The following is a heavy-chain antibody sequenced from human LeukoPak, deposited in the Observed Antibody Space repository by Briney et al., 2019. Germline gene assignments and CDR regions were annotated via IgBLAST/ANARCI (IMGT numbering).Heavy chain of an antibody. Sequence: ASETLSLTCTVSGGSVSSGTYYWSWIRQPPGKGLEWLGYVYYSGSATYNPSLKSRVTISVDTSKNQFSLRLNSVTAADTAVYYCARDGSNWSNDYYHGVDVWGQGTTVTVSS. CDR1: GGSVSSGTYY. CDR3: ARDGSNWSNDYYHGVDV. CDR2: VYYSGSA. J-gene: IGHJ6*02. D-gene: IGHD4-11*01. V-gene: IGHV4-61*01.